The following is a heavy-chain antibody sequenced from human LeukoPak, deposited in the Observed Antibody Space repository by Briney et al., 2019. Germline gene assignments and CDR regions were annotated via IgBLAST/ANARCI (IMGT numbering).Heavy chain of an antibody. Sequence: GSLRLSFAASGFTLSSYAMSWVRQAPGKGLEWVSTISDSGGSTYYADSVKGRFTISRDNSKNTLYLQMNSLRAEDTAVYYCANGLYYMDVWGKGTTVTVSS. V-gene: IGHV3-23*01. J-gene: IGHJ6*03. CDR1: GFTLSSYA. CDR2: ISDSGGST. CDR3: ANGLYYMDV.